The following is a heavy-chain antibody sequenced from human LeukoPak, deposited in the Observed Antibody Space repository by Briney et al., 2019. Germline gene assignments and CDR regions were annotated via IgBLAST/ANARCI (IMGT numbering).Heavy chain of an antibody. CDR3: ARDRPERQWTGGWFDP. J-gene: IGHJ5*02. CDR2: INPSGGST. D-gene: IGHD6-19*01. CDR1: GYTFTSYD. V-gene: IGHV1-46*01. Sequence: GASVKVSCKASGYTFTSYDINWVRQAPGQGLEWMGIINPSGGSTSYAQKFQGRVTMTRDTSTSTVYMELSSLRSEDTAVYYCARDRPERQWTGGWFDPWGQGTLVTVSS.